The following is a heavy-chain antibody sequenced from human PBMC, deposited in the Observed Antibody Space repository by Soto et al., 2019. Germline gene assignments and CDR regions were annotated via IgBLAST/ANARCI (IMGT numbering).Heavy chain of an antibody. CDR1: ADSFSSYG. CDR3: ARVFPDGWVEPGVVRGYLDT. CDR2: IIPIFGTT. V-gene: IGHV1-69*01. Sequence: QVQLVQAGAEVKEPGSAVKVSCKAPADSFSSYGISWVRQAPGQGLEWMGGIIPIFGTTNYAEKFQGRVKITADEATNTAYMELSSPRSEDTALYYCARVFPDGWVEPGVVRGYLDTWGRGTLVTVSS. D-gene: IGHD3-3*01. J-gene: IGHJ4*02.